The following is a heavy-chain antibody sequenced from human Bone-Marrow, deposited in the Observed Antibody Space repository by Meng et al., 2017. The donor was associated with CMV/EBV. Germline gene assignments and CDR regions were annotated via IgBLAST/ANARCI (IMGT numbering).Heavy chain of an antibody. CDR2: ISSSSSYI. CDR3: AREDSQLLRDTIFGVVIDYYYYYGMDV. CDR1: GFTFSSYS. V-gene: IGHV3-21*01. J-gene: IGHJ6*02. Sequence: GESLKISCAASGFTFSSYSMNWVRQAPGKGLEWVSSISSSSSYIYYADSVKGRFTISRDNAKNSLYLQMNSLRAEDTAVYYCAREDSQLLRDTIFGVVIDYYYYYGMDVWGQGTTVPVAS. D-gene: IGHD3-3*01.